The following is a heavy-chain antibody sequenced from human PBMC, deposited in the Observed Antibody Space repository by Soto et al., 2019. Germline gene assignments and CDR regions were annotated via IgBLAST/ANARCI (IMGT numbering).Heavy chain of an antibody. CDR2: VNHRGST. CDR3: ARGLSRGRVYARLRWYYGMVV. J-gene: IGHJ6*02. Sequence: SVSLCFTCFAYRGCHSGYYWSRIRQPTSQGLAWIGEVNHRGSTNSKPALKSRVTIAVDTAKTQFTLKRSSGAAADTAVYYCARGLSRGRVYARLRWYYGMVVWGQGATVTDS. CDR1: RGCHSGYY. D-gene: IGHD2-8*01. V-gene: IGHV4-34*01.